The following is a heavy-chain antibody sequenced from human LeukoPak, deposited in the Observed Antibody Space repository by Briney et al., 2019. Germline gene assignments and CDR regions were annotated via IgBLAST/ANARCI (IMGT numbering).Heavy chain of an antibody. CDR1: GVTFSSYS. CDR3: ASIVGATSNAFDI. V-gene: IGHV3-21*01. J-gene: IGHJ3*02. D-gene: IGHD1-26*01. CDR2: ISSRSTYI. Sequence: GGSLRLSCAASGVTFSSYSMNWVRQAPGKGLEWVSSISSRSTYIYYADSVKGRFTISRDNAKNSLYLQMNSLRAEDTAVYYCASIVGATSNAFDIWGQGTMVTVSS.